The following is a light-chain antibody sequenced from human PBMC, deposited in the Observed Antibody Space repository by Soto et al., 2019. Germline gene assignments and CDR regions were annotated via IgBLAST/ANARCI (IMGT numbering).Light chain of an antibody. V-gene: IGLV3-1*01. J-gene: IGLJ2*01. Sequence: SYELTQPPSVSVSPGQTASITCSGDKLGDRFACWYQQKAGQSPVMVIYQDTKRPSGIPERFSGSNSGNTATLTISGTQAMEEADYYCQAWDSSTGVVFGGGTKLTVL. CDR1: KLGDRF. CDR2: QDT. CDR3: QAWDSSTGVV.